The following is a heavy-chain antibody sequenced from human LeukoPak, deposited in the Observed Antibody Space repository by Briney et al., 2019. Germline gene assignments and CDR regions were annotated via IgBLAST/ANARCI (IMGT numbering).Heavy chain of an antibody. D-gene: IGHD5-18*01. V-gene: IGHV7-4-1*02. Sequence: ASVKVSCKASGYAFTNYAIIWLRQAPGQGLEWLGWMNTNTGNPTYAQGFTGRFVFSLDTSVSTAYLQISSLKPEDTAVYYCTREIDPRYSYGYGDYWGQGTLVTVSS. J-gene: IGHJ4*02. CDR2: MNTNTGNP. CDR3: TREIDPRYSYGYGDY. CDR1: GYAFTNYA.